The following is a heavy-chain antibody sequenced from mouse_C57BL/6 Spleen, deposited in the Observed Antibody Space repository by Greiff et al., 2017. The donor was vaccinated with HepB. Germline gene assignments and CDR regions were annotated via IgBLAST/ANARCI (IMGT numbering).Heavy chain of an antibody. J-gene: IGHJ2*01. D-gene: IGHD2-4*01. CDR3: ASHYDLDY. V-gene: IGHV1-82*01. CDR2: IYPGDGDT. CDR1: GYAFSSSW. Sequence: VQRVESGPELVKPGASVKISCKASGYAFSSSWMNWVKQRPGKGLEWIGRIYPGDGDTNYNGKFKGKATLTADKSSSTAYMQLSSLTSEDSAVYFCASHYDLDYWGQGTTLTVSS.